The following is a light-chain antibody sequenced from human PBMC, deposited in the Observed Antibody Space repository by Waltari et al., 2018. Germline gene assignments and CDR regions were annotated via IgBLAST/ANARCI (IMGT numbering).Light chain of an antibody. CDR1: STDVGGYNY. J-gene: IGLJ3*02. CDR2: SVS. V-gene: IGLV2-11*01. CDR3: CSYAGSYTWV. Sequence: QSALTQPRSVSGSPGQSVTISCTGTSTDVGGYNYVSWSQQHPGKPPKLMIYSVSKRPSGVPDRVAGSKSGNTASLPISGLQAEDEADYYCCSYAGSYTWVFGGGTKLTVL.